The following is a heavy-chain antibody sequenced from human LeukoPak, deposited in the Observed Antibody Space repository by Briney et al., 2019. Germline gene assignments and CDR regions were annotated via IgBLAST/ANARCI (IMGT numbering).Heavy chain of an antibody. CDR2: INQDGGEK. D-gene: IGHD2-2*01. CDR3: ARDQRYCSSSSCPSEPFDY. J-gene: IGHJ4*02. Sequence: AESLRLSCAASGFTFSSYSMCSGRQAPGKGLEWVANINQDGGEKYYVYSVKGRFTISRDNAKNSLYLQMNSLRAEDTAVYYCARDQRYCSSSSCPSEPFDYWGQGTLVTVSS. CDR1: GFTFSSYS. V-gene: IGHV3-7*05.